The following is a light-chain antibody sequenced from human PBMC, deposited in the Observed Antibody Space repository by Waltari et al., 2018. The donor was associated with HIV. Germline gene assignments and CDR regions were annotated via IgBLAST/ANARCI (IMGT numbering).Light chain of an antibody. V-gene: IGKV1-17*01. CDR2: DVS. Sequence: DIQMTQSPSSLSASVGDRVTISCRTSQGVINDFAWYQQKPGKAPKRLIYDVSSLQDGVPSRFSGSGSGTEFTLTISSLQPEDFATYYCLQHNNYPFTFGPGTKVDIK. CDR1: QGVIND. CDR3: LQHNNYPFT. J-gene: IGKJ3*01.